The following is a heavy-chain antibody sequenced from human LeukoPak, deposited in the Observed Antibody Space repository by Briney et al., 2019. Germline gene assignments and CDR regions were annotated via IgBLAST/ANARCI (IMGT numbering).Heavy chain of an antibody. J-gene: IGHJ4*02. CDR3: ARDASNWNVDY. Sequence: SETLSLTCSVSGGSISSHYWSWIRQPPGKGLEWIGYIFYSGSTNYNPSLKSRVIISVDTSKNQFSLKLSSVTAADTAVYYCARDASNWNVDYWGQGTLVTVSS. V-gene: IGHV4-59*11. CDR2: IFYSGST. CDR1: GGSISSHY. D-gene: IGHD1-1*01.